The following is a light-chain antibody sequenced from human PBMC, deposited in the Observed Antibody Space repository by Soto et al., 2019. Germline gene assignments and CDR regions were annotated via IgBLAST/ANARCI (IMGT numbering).Light chain of an antibody. CDR2: AAY. V-gene: IGKV1-8*01. Sequence: AIMMTQSPCSLSASTGDRVTIPCRASQAISSQLAWYRQRPGKAPKLLIYAAYTLQSGVPSRFSGSGSGTDFTLTISCLQSEESATYDFHQAKRLSLTSGGGTKVDI. J-gene: IGKJ4*01. CDR1: QAISSQ. CDR3: HQAKRLSLT.